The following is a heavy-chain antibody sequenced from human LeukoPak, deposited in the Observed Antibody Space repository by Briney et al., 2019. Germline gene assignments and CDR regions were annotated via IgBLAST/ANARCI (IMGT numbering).Heavy chain of an antibody. V-gene: IGHV4-39*07. Sequence: SETLSLTCTVSGGSISSSSYSWGWIRQPPGKGLEWIGRIYTSGSTNYNPSLKSRVTMSVDTSKNQFSLKLSSVTAADTAVYYCARDMLLRTPGMDVWGQGTTVTVSS. D-gene: IGHD2-8*01. CDR3: ARDMLLRTPGMDV. CDR1: GGSISSSSYS. J-gene: IGHJ6*02. CDR2: IYTSGST.